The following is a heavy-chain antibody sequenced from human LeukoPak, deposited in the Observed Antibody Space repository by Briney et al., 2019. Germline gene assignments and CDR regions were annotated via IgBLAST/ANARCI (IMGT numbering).Heavy chain of an antibody. V-gene: IGHV4-39*01. J-gene: IGHJ4*02. CDR3: ARGGTSNY. CDR2: IYYSGST. Sequence: PSETLSLTCTVSGGSISSSSYYWGWIRQPPGKGLEWIGSIYYSGSTYYNPSLKSRVTISVDTSKNQFSLKLSSVTAADTAVYYCARGGTSNYWGQGTLVTVSS. D-gene: IGHD6-25*01. CDR1: GGSISSSSYY.